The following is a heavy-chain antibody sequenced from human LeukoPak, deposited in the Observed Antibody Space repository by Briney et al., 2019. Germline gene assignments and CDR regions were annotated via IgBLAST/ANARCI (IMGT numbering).Heavy chain of an antibody. CDR2: ISGSGGST. Sequence: GGSLRLSCAASGFTFSIYAISWVRQAPGKGLEWVSAISGSGGSTYYADSVKGRFTISRDNSKNTLYLQMNSLRAEDTAVYYCANGDIVVVPAATNFDYWGQGTLVTVSS. D-gene: IGHD2-2*01. J-gene: IGHJ4*02. V-gene: IGHV3-23*01. CDR3: ANGDIVVVPAATNFDY. CDR1: GFTFSIYA.